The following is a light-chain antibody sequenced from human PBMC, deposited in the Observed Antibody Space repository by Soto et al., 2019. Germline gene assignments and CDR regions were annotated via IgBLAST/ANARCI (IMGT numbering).Light chain of an antibody. CDR2: GAS. CDR3: QQYNNWPVT. Sequence: EIVMTQSPATLSVSPGERATLSCRASQSVSSNFAWYHLKPGQAPRPLIYGASTRATRITARFSGSGSGTEFTLSIRSLQSEDFAVYYCQQYNNWPVTFGQGTKVEIK. J-gene: IGKJ1*01. V-gene: IGKV3-15*01. CDR1: QSVSSN.